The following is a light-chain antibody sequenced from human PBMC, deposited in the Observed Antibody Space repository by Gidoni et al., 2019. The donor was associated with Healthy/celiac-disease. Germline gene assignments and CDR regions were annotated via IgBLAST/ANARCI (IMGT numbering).Light chain of an antibody. CDR1: NIGSKS. CDR2: DDS. V-gene: IGLV3-21*02. Sequence: SYVLPQPPPGSVAPGHTARITCGGNNIGSKSVHWYQQKPGQAPVLVVYDDSDRPSGIPERFSGSNSGNTATLTISRVEAGDEADYYCQVWDSSSDRWVFGGGTKLTVL. J-gene: IGLJ3*02. CDR3: QVWDSSSDRWV.